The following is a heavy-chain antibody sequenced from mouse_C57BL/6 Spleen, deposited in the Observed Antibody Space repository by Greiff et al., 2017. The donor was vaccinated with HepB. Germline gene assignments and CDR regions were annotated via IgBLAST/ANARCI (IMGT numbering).Heavy chain of an antibody. CDR1: GFTFNTYA. V-gene: IGHV10-3*01. CDR3: VREGVYYGYAWFAY. CDR2: IRSKSSNYAT. J-gene: IGHJ3*01. Sequence: EVQLVESGGGLVQPKGSLKLSCAASGFTFNTYAMHWVRQAPGKGLEWVARIRSKSSNYATYYADSVKDRFTISRDDSQSMLYLQMNNLKTEDTAMYYCVREGVYYGYAWFAYWGQGTLVTVSA. D-gene: IGHD2-2*01.